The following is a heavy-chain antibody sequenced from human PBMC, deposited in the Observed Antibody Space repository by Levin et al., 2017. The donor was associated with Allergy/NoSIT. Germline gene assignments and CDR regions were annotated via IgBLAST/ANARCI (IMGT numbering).Heavy chain of an antibody. Sequence: GESLKISCAASGFTFSSYAMHWVRQAPGKGLEWVAVISYDGSNKYYADSVKGRFTISRDNSKNTLYLQMNSLRAEDTAVYYCARDDWGYYYGMDVWGQGTTVTVSS. D-gene: IGHD3-9*01. CDR2: ISYDGSNK. CDR3: ARDDWGYYYGMDV. J-gene: IGHJ6*02. V-gene: IGHV3-30*04. CDR1: GFTFSSYA.